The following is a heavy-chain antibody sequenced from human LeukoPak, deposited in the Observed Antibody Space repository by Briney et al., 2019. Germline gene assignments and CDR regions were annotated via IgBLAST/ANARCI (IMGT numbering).Heavy chain of an antibody. J-gene: IGHJ4*02. CDR1: GFTVSSNY. CDR2: IYSSGST. Sequence: GGSLRLSCAASGFTVSSNYMSWVRQAPGKGLEWVSVIYSSGSTYYADSVKGRFTISRDNSKNTLYLQMNSLRAEDTAVYYCATDSSSWYYYFDYWGQGTLVTVSS. V-gene: IGHV3-66*02. CDR3: ATDSSSWYYYFDY. D-gene: IGHD6-13*01.